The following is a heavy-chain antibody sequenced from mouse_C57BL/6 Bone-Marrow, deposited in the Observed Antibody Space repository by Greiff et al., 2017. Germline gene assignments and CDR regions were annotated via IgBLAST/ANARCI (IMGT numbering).Heavy chain of an antibody. CDR1: GYTFTSYW. J-gene: IGHJ3*01. CDR3: ARQAGYVGEFAY. Sequence: QVQLQQPGAELVKPGASVKMSCKASGYTFTSYWITWVKQRPGQGLEWIGDIYPGSGSTNYNEKFKSKATLTVDTSSITAYMQLSSLTSEDSAVYFCARQAGYVGEFAYGGQGTLVTVSA. CDR2: IYPGSGST. V-gene: IGHV1-55*01. D-gene: IGHD2-2*01.